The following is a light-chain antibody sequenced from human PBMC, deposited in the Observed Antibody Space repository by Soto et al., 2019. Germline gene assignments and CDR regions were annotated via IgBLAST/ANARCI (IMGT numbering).Light chain of an antibody. Sequence: EIVLTQSPATLSLSPGERATLSCRASQNVGGYLAWYQQKPGQAPRLLISDASNRAAGIPSRFSGIESGTDVTPTFSSVEPEDFAVCYCQQRNSWPLTFGGGNKVEIQ. CDR3: QQRNSWPLT. CDR2: DAS. V-gene: IGKV3-11*01. J-gene: IGKJ4*01. CDR1: QNVGGY.